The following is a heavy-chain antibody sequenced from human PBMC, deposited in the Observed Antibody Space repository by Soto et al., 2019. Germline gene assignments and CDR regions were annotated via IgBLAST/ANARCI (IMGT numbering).Heavy chain of an antibody. J-gene: IGHJ4*02. CDR3: ARGWLQLGY. CDR2: INHSGST. V-gene: IGHV4-34*01. D-gene: IGHD5-12*01. Sequence: PSETLSLTCAVYGGSFSVYYWSWIRQPPGKGLEWIGEINHSGSTNYNPSLKSRVTISVDTSKNQFSLKLSSVTAADTAVYYCARGWLQLGYWGQGTLVTVSS. CDR1: GGSFSVYY.